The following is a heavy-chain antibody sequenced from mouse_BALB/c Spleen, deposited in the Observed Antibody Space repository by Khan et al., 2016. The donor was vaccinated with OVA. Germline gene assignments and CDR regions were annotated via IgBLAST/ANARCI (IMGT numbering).Heavy chain of an antibody. V-gene: IGHV1S81*02. Sequence: QVTLKESGAELVKAGASVKMSCKASGYTFTSYWMHWVKQRLGQGLEWFVETNPTNGRTYYNEKFKSKATLTVDKSSSTAYMLLSGPTFEDSAVYYCARIKKIVATYFDYWGQGTTLTVSS. D-gene: IGHD1-1*01. J-gene: IGHJ2*01. CDR3: ARIKKIVATYFDY. CDR1: GYTFTSYW. CDR2: TNPTNGRT.